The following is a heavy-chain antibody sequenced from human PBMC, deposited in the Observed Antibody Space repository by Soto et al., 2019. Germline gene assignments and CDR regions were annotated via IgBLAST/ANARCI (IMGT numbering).Heavy chain of an antibody. D-gene: IGHD1-26*01. Sequence: QVQLVQSGAEVKKPGASVKVSCKASGYTFTSYGISWVRQAPGQGLEWMGWISAYNGNTNYAQKLQGRVTMTTDPSTSTAYMELRSLRSDDTAVYYCARAIVGATNYYYYGMDVWGQGTTVTVSS. CDR3: ARAIVGATNYYYYGMDV. V-gene: IGHV1-18*01. CDR1: GYTFTSYG. CDR2: ISAYNGNT. J-gene: IGHJ6*02.